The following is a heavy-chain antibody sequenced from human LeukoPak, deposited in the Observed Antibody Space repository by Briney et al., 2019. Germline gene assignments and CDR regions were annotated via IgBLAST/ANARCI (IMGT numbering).Heavy chain of an antibody. V-gene: IGHV3-30*02. J-gene: IGHJ4*02. Sequence: GGSLRLSCAASGFTFSSYSMNWVRQAPGKGLEWVAFIRYDGSNKYYADSVKGRFTISRDNSKNTLYLQMNSLRAEDTAVYYCAKSGYSYDPWYFDYWGQGTLVTVSS. CDR1: GFTFSSYS. CDR3: AKSGYSYDPWYFDY. CDR2: IRYDGSNK. D-gene: IGHD5-18*01.